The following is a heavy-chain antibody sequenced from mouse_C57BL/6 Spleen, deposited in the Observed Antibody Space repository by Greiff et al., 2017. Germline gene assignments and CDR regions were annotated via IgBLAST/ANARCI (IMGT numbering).Heavy chain of an antibody. CDR3: ARERGDGYDGKEYYFDY. J-gene: IGHJ2*01. CDR1: GFTFSDYY. CDR2: INYDGSST. Sequence: EVKLVESEGGLVQPGSSMKLSCTASGFTFSDYYMAWVRQVPEKGLEWVANINYDGSSTYYLDSLKSRFIISRDNAKNILYLQMSSLKSEDTATYYCARERGDGYDGKEYYFDYWGQGTTLTVSS. V-gene: IGHV5-16*01. D-gene: IGHD2-2*01.